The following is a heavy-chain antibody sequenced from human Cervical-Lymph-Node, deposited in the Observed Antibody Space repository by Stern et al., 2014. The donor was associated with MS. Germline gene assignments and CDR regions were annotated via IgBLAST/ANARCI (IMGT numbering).Heavy chain of an antibody. CDR3: MGVGDAMHV. V-gene: IGHV3-30*03. CDR1: GFSLSNSG. J-gene: IGHJ6*02. Sequence: VQLLESGGGVVQPGRSLTLSCAASGFSLSNSGMHLVRQAPGKGLEWVAVMSFVGGNKKYGDSVKGRFSISRDMANNTLFLQMNSLRPEDTAVYYCMGVGDAMHVWGQGTTVIVSS. CDR2: MSFVGGNK.